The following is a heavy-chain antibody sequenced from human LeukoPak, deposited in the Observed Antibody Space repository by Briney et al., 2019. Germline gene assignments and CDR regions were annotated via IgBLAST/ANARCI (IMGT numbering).Heavy chain of an antibody. V-gene: IGHV3-21*01. J-gene: IGHJ6*03. CDR3: ARVMCDDCYPTHFSYYRDV. CDR2: ISSSSYYI. D-gene: IGHD2-21*02. Sequence: PGGSLRLSCAASGFTFSAFTMNWVRQAPGKGLEWVSSISSSSYYIYYADSVKGRFTISRDNARNSLYLQMNSLRAEDTAIYYCARVMCDDCYPTHFSYYRDVWGKGTTVTVSS. CDR1: GFTFSAFT.